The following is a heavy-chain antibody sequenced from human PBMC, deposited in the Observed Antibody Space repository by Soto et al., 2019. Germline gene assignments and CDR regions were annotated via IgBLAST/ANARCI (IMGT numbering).Heavy chain of an antibody. J-gene: IGHJ6*02. CDR2: MNPNSGNT. D-gene: IGHD3-10*01. CDR1: GYTFTSYD. V-gene: IGHV1-8*01. CDR3: ARFRWFGELLGYYYGMDV. Sequence: ASVKVSCKASGYTFTSYDINWVRQATGQGLEWMGWMNPNSGNTGYAQKFQGRVTMTRNTSISTAYMELSSLRSEDTAVYYCARFRWFGELLGYYYGMDVRGQGTTVTVSS.